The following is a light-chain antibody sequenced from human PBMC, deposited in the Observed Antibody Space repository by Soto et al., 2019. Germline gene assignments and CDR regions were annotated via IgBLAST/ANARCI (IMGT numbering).Light chain of an antibody. V-gene: IGKV3-20*01. CDR2: GAS. Sequence: EIVLTQSPATLSLSPGESATLSCRASQSVSSTYLAWYRQKPGQAPRLLIYGASSRATGIPDRISGSGSGTDFTLIISRLEPEDFAVYYCQQYAGSPWTFGQGTKVDIK. CDR3: QQYAGSPWT. J-gene: IGKJ1*01. CDR1: QSVSSTY.